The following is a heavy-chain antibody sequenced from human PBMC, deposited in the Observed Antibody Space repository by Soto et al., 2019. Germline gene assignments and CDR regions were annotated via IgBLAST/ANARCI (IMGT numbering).Heavy chain of an antibody. D-gene: IGHD1-7*01. CDR1: GYTFTSYG. Sequence: ASVKVSCKASGYTFTSYGISWVRQAPGQGLEWMGWISAYNGNTNYAQKLQGRVTMTTDTSTSTAYMELSSLRSEDTAVYYCARIRSVELPYYYMDGWGKGNTVTVSS. CDR2: ISAYNGNT. J-gene: IGHJ6*03. CDR3: ARIRSVELPYYYMDG. V-gene: IGHV1-18*01.